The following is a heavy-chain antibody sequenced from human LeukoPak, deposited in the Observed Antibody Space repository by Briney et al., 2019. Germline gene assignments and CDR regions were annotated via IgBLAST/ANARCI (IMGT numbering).Heavy chain of an antibody. CDR3: ARDQVIRGNRAFDI. J-gene: IGHJ3*02. V-gene: IGHV3-30*04. D-gene: IGHD2-21*01. CDR2: ISYDGSNE. Sequence: PGRSLRLSCAASGFTFSSYVMHWVRQAPGKGLEWVAIISYDGSNEYYADSVKGRFTISRDNSKNTLYLQMNSLRAADTAVYYCARDQVIRGNRAFDIWGQGTMVTVSS. CDR1: GFTFSSYV.